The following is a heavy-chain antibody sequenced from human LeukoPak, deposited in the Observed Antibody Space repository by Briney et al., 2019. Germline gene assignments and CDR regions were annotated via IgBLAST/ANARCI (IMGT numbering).Heavy chain of an antibody. CDR3: ARDHHDILTGCFDY. CDR2: IYTSGST. J-gene: IGHJ4*02. V-gene: IGHV4-4*07. D-gene: IGHD3-9*01. Sequence: SETLSLTCTVSGGSIGNYYWSWIRQPAGKGLEWIGRIYTSGSTNYNPSLKSRVTMSIDTSNNQFSLKLSSVTAADTAVYYCARDHHDILTGCFDYWGQGTLVTVSS. CDR1: GGSIGNYY.